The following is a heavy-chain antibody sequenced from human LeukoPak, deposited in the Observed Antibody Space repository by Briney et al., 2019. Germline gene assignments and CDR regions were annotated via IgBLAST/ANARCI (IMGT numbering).Heavy chain of an antibody. V-gene: IGHV3-30*02. CDR2: IRYDGNKK. CDR1: GFTFSSYG. J-gene: IGHJ2*01. Sequence: GGSLRLSCAASGFTFSSYGMHWVRQAPGKGLEWVAFIRYDGNKKYYADFVKDRFSISRDNSKNTVYLQINSLRAEDTAVYYCAKVGSNSFGWYFDIWGRGTLVTVSS. CDR3: AKVGSNSFGWYFDI. D-gene: IGHD3-16*01.